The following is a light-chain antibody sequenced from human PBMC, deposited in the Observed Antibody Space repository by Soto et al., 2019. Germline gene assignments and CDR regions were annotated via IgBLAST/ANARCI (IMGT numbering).Light chain of an antibody. CDR2: GAS. CDR3: QQYATSPRLT. J-gene: IGKJ4*01. V-gene: IGKV3-20*01. Sequence: EIVLTQSPGTLSLSPGERVTLSCRASHSVSSGYLAWYQQKPGQAPRLVIYGASSRPTGIPDRFSGSGSGTDFTLTISRLEPEDFAVYYCQQYATSPRLTFGGGTKVDIK. CDR1: HSVSSGY.